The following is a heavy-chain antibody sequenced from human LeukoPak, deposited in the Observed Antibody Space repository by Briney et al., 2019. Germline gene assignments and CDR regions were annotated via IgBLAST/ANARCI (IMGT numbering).Heavy chain of an antibody. CDR3: AKDLGRVVVTAILYY. Sequence: GGSLRLSCAASGFTFSSYAMSWVRQAPGKGLEWVSAISGSGGSTYYADSVKGRFTISRDNSKNTLYLQMNSLRAEDTAVYYCAKDLGRVVVTAILYYWGHGTLVTVSS. D-gene: IGHD2-21*02. CDR2: ISGSGGST. CDR1: GFTFSSYA. V-gene: IGHV3-23*01. J-gene: IGHJ4*01.